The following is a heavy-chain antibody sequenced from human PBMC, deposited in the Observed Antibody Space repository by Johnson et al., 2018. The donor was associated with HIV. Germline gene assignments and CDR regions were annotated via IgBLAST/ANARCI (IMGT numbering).Heavy chain of an antibody. D-gene: IGHD4-17*01. Sequence: EQLVESGGDLVQPGGSLRLSCVGSGFTFSTNWMHWVRQVPGKGLSWVSRSNSDGSRTTYADSVKGRFTISRDNAKNSLILQMNSLRDEDTAVYYCARRTVTALFDIWGQGTMVTVSS. J-gene: IGHJ3*02. V-gene: IGHV3-74*01. CDR1: GFTFSTNW. CDR2: SNSDGSRT. CDR3: ARRTVTALFDI.